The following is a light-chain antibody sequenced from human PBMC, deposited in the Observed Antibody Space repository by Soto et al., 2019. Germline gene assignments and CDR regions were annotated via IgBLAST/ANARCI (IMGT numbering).Light chain of an antibody. J-gene: IGKJ4*01. V-gene: IGKV1-5*01. CDR1: QSISSW. CDR2: DAS. CDR3: QQRSILPLT. Sequence: EIQLTQSHSTLSASVGDRFTISCRASQSISSWLAWYQQKPGKAPKLLIYDASSLESGVPSRFSGSGSGTDLTPTISSLEPEDFAVYYCQQRSILPLTFGGGTNVDIK.